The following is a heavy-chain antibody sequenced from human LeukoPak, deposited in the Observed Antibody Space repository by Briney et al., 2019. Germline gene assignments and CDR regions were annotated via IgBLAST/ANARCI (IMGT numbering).Heavy chain of an antibody. CDR2: IVGDSSKI. CDR1: GLTFHDYA. J-gene: IGHJ6*03. D-gene: IGHD2-21*01. V-gene: IGHV3-23*01. CDR3: AKQAYNYYYLDV. Sequence: GGSLRLSCAISGLTFHDYAMTWVRQAPGKGLEWVSTIVGDSSKIYYADSVRGRFTISRDNSNYMLFLHMNSLRAEDTAIYYCAKQAYNYYYLDVWGKGTTVTVSS.